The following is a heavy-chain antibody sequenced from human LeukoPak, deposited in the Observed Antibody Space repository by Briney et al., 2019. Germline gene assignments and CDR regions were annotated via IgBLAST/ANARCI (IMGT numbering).Heavy chain of an antibody. CDR2: ISSTSRNI. D-gene: IGHD3-10*01. CDR3: AREWRGSGDY. J-gene: IGHJ4*02. CDR1: GFTFSNFS. V-gene: IGHV3-48*04. Sequence: QTGGSLRLSCSASGFTFSNFSMFWVRQAPGKGLEWLSYISSTSRNIYYADSVKGRFTVSRDNAKNSLFLQMNSLRAEDTAIYYCAREWRGSGDYWGQGTLVTVSS.